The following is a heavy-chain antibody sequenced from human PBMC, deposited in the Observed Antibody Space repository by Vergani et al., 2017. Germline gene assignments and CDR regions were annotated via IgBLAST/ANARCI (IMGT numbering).Heavy chain of an antibody. V-gene: IGHV3-30*14. CDR2: ISYDGSNK. Sequence: QVQLVESGGGVVQPGRSLRLSCAASGFTFSSYAMHWVRQAPGKGLEWVAVISYDGSNKYYADSVKGRFTISRDNSKNTLYLQMTSLGAEDTAIYFCARDRFDYGDYELDSWGQGTLVTVSS. CDR1: GFTFSSYA. CDR3: ARDRFDYGDYELDS. D-gene: IGHD4-17*01. J-gene: IGHJ4*02.